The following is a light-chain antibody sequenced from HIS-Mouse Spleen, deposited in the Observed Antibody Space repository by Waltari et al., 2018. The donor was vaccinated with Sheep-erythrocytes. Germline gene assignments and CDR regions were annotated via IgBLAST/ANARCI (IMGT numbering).Light chain of an antibody. CDR2: DVS. V-gene: IGLV2-11*01. Sequence: QSALTQPRSVSGSPGQSVTISCTGTSSDVGGYNYVLWYQQYPGKAPKLMIYDVSKRPSGVPDRLSGSKSGNTASLTISGLQAEDEADYYCCSYAGSYNHVFATGTKVTVL. J-gene: IGLJ1*01. CDR3: CSYAGSYNHV. CDR1: SSDVGGYNY.